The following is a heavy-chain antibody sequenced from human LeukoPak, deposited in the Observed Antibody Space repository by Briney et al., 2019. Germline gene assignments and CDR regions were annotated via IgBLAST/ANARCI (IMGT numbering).Heavy chain of an antibody. V-gene: IGHV3-21*01. CDR1: GFTARDNN. CDR2: ISSSSSYI. Sequence: GGSLRLSCVTSGFTARDNNMGWVRQAPGKGLEWVSSISSSSSYIYYADSVKGRFTISRDNAKNSLYLQMNSLRAEDTAVYYCARETTDYAFDYWGQGTLVTVSS. D-gene: IGHD4/OR15-4a*01. CDR3: ARETTDYAFDY. J-gene: IGHJ4*02.